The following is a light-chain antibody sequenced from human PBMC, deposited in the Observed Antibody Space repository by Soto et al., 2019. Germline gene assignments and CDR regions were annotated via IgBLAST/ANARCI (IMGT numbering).Light chain of an antibody. CDR3: SSYTSNTTYV. V-gene: IGLV2-14*01. J-gene: IGLJ1*01. CDR2: DVS. CDR1: SSDVGGYKY. Sequence: QSALTQPASVSGSPGQSITISCTGNSSDVGGYKYVSWYQQHPGKAPKLMIYDVSNRPSGVSNRFSGSKSGNTASLTISGLQAEDEADYYCSSYTSNTTYVFGTGTKVTVL.